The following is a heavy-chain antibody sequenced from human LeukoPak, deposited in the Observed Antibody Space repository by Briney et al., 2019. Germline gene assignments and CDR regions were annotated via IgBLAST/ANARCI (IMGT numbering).Heavy chain of an antibody. V-gene: IGHV3-48*03. J-gene: IGHJ4*02. CDR2: ISTTGKTT. CDR1: GFTFSTYE. Sequence: PGGSLRLSCVASGFTFSTYEMNWVRQALGKGLEWVSYISTTGKTTFYADSVQGRFTISRDNAKNSLYLQMNSLRVEDTALYYCAGKSRDGYFDGRFDLWGQGTLVTVSS. D-gene: IGHD5-24*01. CDR3: AGKSRDGYFDGRFDL.